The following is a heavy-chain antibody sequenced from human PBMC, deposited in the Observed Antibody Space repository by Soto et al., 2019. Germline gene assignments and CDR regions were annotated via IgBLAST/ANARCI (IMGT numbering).Heavy chain of an antibody. CDR1: GFTFENYA. J-gene: IGHJ6*02. CDR2: ISGSGGTT. V-gene: IGHV3-23*01. D-gene: IGHD3-3*01. Sequence: GGSLRLSCVASGFTFENYAMSWVRQAPGKGLEWVSAISGSGGTTYYSDSVKGRFTISRDNSKNTVYLQMNDLRVEDAAEYFCAKDSWAIFGVPAGEYYAMDVWGQGTTVTVS. CDR3: AKDSWAIFGVPAGEYYAMDV.